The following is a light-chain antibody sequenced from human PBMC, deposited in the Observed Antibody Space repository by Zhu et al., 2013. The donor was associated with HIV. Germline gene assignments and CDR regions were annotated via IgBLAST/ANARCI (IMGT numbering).Light chain of an antibody. CDR3: QQRLT. CDR2: GAS. Sequence: EIVLTQSPGTLSLSPGERATLSCRASQSVSSYLAWYQQKPGQAPRLLIYGASSRATGIPARFSGSGSGTDFTLTISSLEPEDFAVYYCQQRLTFGPGTKVNLK. V-gene: IGKV3-11*01. J-gene: IGKJ3*01. CDR1: QSVSSY.